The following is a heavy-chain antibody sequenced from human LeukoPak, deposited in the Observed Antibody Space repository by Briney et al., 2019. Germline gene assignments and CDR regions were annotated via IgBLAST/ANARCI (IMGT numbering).Heavy chain of an antibody. D-gene: IGHD3-10*01. CDR2: INPNSGGT. Sequence: ASVKVSCKASGYTLTGYYMHWVRQAPGQGLEWMGRINPNSGGTNYAQKFQGRVTMTRDTSISTAYMELSRLRSDATAVYYCARDYYGSGSYYGNFDYWGQGTLVTVSS. CDR1: GYTLTGYY. J-gene: IGHJ4*02. CDR3: ARDYYGSGSYYGNFDY. V-gene: IGHV1-2*06.